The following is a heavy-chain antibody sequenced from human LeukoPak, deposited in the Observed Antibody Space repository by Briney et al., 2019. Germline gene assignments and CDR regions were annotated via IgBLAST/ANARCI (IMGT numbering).Heavy chain of an antibody. CDR3: ARVAHCSSTTCYQGIFDY. Sequence: PSETLSLTCTVSGGSISSGGYYWSWIRQPPGKGLEWIGYIYHSGSTYYNPSLKSRVTISVDRSKNQSSLKLSSVTAADTAVYYCARVAHCSSTTCYQGIFDYWGQGTLVTVSS. D-gene: IGHD2-2*01. CDR1: GGSISSGGYY. V-gene: IGHV4-30-2*01. CDR2: IYHSGST. J-gene: IGHJ4*02.